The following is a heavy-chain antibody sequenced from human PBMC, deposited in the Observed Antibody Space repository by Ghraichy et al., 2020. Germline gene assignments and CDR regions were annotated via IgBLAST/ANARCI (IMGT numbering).Heavy chain of an antibody. D-gene: IGHD5-12*01. CDR2: ISGSGGST. CDR1: GFTFSSYA. J-gene: IGHJ4*02. V-gene: IGHV3-23*01. Sequence: SCAASGFTFSSYAMSWVRQAPGKGLEWVSVISGSGGSTYYADSVKGRFTISRDNSKNTLYLQMNSLRAEDTAEYYCAKEKGGYDYDYFDYWGQGTLVTVSS. CDR3: AKEKGGYDYDYFDY.